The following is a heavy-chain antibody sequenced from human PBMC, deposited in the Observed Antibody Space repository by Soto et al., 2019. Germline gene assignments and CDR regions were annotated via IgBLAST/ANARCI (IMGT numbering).Heavy chain of an antibody. V-gene: IGHV3-23*01. Sequence: GGSQRLSCAASGFTCGSYAVSWVRQAPGKGLGWVSAISGSGGSTYYADSVKGRFTISRDNSKNTLYLQMNSLRAEDTAVYYCASTPPITIFGVAHNSYMDVWGKGTTVTVSS. D-gene: IGHD3-3*01. J-gene: IGHJ6*03. CDR3: ASTPPITIFGVAHNSYMDV. CDR2: ISGSGGST. CDR1: GFTCGSYA.